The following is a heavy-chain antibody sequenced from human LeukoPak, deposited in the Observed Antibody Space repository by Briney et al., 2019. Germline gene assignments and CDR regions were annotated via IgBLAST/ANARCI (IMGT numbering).Heavy chain of an antibody. V-gene: IGHV3-23*01. Sequence: GGSLRLSCAASGFNFGNSAMTWVRQAPGKGLEWVSAISGGSTYYADSVKGRFTISRDSSRSTLFLQMNSLRAEDTAVYYCAKGPQVGSGYHPDYWGQGTLVTVSS. CDR1: GFNFGNSA. CDR2: ISGGST. D-gene: IGHD3-22*01. CDR3: AKGPQVGSGYHPDY. J-gene: IGHJ4*02.